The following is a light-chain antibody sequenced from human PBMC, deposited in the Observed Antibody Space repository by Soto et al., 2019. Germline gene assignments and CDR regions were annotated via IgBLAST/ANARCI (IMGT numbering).Light chain of an antibody. V-gene: IGLV4-69*01. Sequence: QLVLTQSPSASASLGASVKLTCTLSSGHSSYAIAWHQQQPEKDPRYLMKLNSDGSHSKGDGIPDRFSGSSSGAERYLTISSLQSEDEADYYCQTWVTGIQVFGGGTKLTVL. J-gene: IGLJ2*01. CDR3: QTWVTGIQV. CDR2: LNSDGSH. CDR1: SGHSSYA.